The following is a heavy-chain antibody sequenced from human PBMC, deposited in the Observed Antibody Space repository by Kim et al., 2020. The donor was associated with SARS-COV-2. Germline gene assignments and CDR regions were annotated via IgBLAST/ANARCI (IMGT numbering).Heavy chain of an antibody. J-gene: IGHJ3*02. V-gene: IGHV3-7*01. Sequence: GGSLRLSCEASGFTFNNYFMAWVRQAPGKGLEWVANIDQDGSEKNYVDSVKGRFMISRDNPKNSLYLQMNSLRVEDTAVYYCATYKGPRGGGGYIWGQG. CDR2: IDQDGSEK. CDR1: GFTFNNYF. CDR3: ATYKGPRGGGGYI. D-gene: IGHD3-16*01.